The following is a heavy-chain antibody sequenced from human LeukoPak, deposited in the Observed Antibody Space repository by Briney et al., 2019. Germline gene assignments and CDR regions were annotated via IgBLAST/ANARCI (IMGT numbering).Heavy chain of an antibody. D-gene: IGHD3-10*01. V-gene: IGHV3-66*01. J-gene: IGHJ3*02. CDR1: GFTVSSNY. CDR2: IYSGGTT. Sequence: PGGSLRLSCAASGFTVSSNYMSWVRQAPGKGLEWVSVIYSGGTTYYADSVKGRFTISRDNSKNTLYLQMNSLRAEDTAVYYCARAPSEVRYGFDIWGQGTMVTVSS. CDR3: ARAPSEVRYGFDI.